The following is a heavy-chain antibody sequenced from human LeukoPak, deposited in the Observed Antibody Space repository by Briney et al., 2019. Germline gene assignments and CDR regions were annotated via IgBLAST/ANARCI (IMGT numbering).Heavy chain of an antibody. D-gene: IGHD3-3*01. CDR1: GGSVSSGSYY. CDR3: ARDADFWSGYYAFDI. Sequence: PETLSLTCTVSGGSVSSGSYYWSWIRQPPGKGLEWIGYIYYSGSTNYNPSLKSRVTISVDTSKNQFSLKLSSVTAADTAVYYCARDADFWSGYYAFDIWGQGTMVTVSS. J-gene: IGHJ3*02. V-gene: IGHV4-61*01. CDR2: IYYSGST.